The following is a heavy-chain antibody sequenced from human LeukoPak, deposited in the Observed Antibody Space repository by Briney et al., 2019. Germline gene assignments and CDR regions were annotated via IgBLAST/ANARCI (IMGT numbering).Heavy chain of an antibody. Sequence: GESLKISCKGFGYSFTSYWIGWVRQMPGKGLEWMGIIYPGDSDTRYSPSFQGQVTISVDKSISTAYLQWSSLKASDTAMYYCARHFPLRGNWNYEVDYWGQGALVTVSS. V-gene: IGHV5-51*01. CDR1: GYSFTSYW. CDR3: ARHFPLRGNWNYEVDY. CDR2: IYPGDSDT. D-gene: IGHD1-7*01. J-gene: IGHJ4*02.